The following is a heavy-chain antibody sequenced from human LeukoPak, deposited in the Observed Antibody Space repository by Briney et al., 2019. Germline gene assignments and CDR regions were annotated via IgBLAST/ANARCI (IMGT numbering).Heavy chain of an antibody. CDR3: ASPSGGAFDI. CDR2: MNPNSGNT. Sequence: ASVKVSCKASGYTFTSYDSNWVRQATGQGLEWMGWMNPNSGNTGDAQKFQGRVTMTRNTSISTAYMELSSLRSEDTAVYYCASPSGGAFDIWGQGTMVTVSS. D-gene: IGHD3-16*01. J-gene: IGHJ3*02. CDR1: GYTFTSYD. V-gene: IGHV1-8*01.